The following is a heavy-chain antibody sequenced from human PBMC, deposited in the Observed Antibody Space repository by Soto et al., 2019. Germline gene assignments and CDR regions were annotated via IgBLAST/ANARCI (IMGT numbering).Heavy chain of an antibody. V-gene: IGHV4-39*01. Sequence: SETLSLTCTVSGGSISSSSYYWGWLRQPPGKGLEWIGSIYYSGSTYYNPSLKSRVTISVDTYKNQFSLKLSSVTAADTAVYYWARGGRGGVPKYWNSGVVFDIGGQGKMVTVSS. CDR1: GGSISSSSYY. CDR3: ARGGRGGVPKYWNSGVVFDI. J-gene: IGHJ3*02. D-gene: IGHD1-7*01. CDR2: IYYSGST.